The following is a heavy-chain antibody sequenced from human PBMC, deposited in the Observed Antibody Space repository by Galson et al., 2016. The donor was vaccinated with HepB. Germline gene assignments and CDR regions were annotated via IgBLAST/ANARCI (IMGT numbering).Heavy chain of an antibody. D-gene: IGHD2-15*01. CDR2: ISSSAYM. CDR1: GLTFSRYS. Sequence: SLRLSCAASGLTFSRYSMNWVRQAPGKGLEWVSSISSSAYMYYADSVKGRFTISRDNAKNSLYLQMNSLRAEDTAVYYCARDCSGGSCYGYYYFVMDVWGQGTTVTVSS. J-gene: IGHJ6*02. CDR3: ARDCSGGSCYGYYYFVMDV. V-gene: IGHV3-21*06.